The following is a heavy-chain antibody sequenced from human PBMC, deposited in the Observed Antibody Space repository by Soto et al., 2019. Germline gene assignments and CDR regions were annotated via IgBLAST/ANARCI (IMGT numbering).Heavy chain of an antibody. Sequence: GESLKISCKGSGYRFTSYWINWGRQMPGKGLEWMGRIDPSDSYTNYSPSFQGHVTISADKSISTAYLQWSSLKASDTAMYYCARRHSSSSAFDPWGQGTLVTVSS. J-gene: IGHJ5*02. V-gene: IGHV5-10-1*01. CDR2: IDPSDSYT. CDR1: GYRFTSYW. CDR3: ARRHSSSSAFDP. D-gene: IGHD6-13*01.